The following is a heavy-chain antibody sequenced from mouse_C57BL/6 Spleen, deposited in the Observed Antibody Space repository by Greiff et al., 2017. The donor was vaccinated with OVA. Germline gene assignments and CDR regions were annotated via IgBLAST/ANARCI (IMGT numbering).Heavy chain of an antibody. CDR3: ARRDCSSPYYYAMDY. CDR1: GYTFTSYW. V-gene: IGHV1-50*01. J-gene: IGHJ4*01. Sequence: QVQLQQPGAELVKPGASVKLSCKASGYTFTSYWMQWVKQRPGQGLEWSGEIDPSDSDTNYNQKFKGKATLTVDNSSSTAYMQLSSLTSEDSAVYYCARRDCSSPYYYAMDYWGQGTSVTVSS. D-gene: IGHD1-1*01. CDR2: IDPSDSDT.